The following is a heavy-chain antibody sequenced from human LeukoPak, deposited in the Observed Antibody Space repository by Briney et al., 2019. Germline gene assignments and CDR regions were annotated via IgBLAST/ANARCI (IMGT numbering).Heavy chain of an antibody. CDR1: GVTFSGYY. CDR3: ARLPGGYYYYMDV. Sequence: SETLSRTGAGYGVTFSGYYWGWLRQPPGQGLEGCGYTYYSGSTNYNHSLKSRVTISVDTSKNQFSLKLSSVTAADTAVYYCARLPGGYYYYMDVWGKGTTVTVSS. D-gene: IGHD4-23*01. V-gene: IGHV4-59*01. J-gene: IGHJ6*03. CDR2: TYYSGST.